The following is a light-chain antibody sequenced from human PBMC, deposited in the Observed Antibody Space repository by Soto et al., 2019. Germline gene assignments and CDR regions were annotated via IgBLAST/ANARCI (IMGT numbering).Light chain of an antibody. J-gene: IGLJ3*02. CDR1: SGSIASNY. Sequence: NFMLTQPHSVSEFPGKTVTISCTCSSGSIASNYVQWYQQRPGSSPTTVIYEDNQRPSGVPDRFSGSIDSSSNSASLTIAGLKTEYEADYDCHSYDSSSQGVYGGGTKLTV. CDR3: HSYDSSSQGV. V-gene: IGLV6-57*01. CDR2: EDN.